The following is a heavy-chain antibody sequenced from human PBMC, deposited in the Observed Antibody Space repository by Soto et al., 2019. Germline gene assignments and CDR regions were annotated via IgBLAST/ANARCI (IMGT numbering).Heavy chain of an antibody. CDR2: IYYSGST. CDR3: ARGGYDFWSGVDY. CDR1: GGSISSGDYY. V-gene: IGHV4-30-4*01. Sequence: SETLSLTCTVSGGSISSGDYYWSWIRQPPGKGLEWIGYIYYSGSTYYNPSLKSRVTISVDTSKNQFSLKLSSVTAADTAVYYCARGGYDFWSGVDYWGQGTLVTVSS. J-gene: IGHJ4*02. D-gene: IGHD3-3*01.